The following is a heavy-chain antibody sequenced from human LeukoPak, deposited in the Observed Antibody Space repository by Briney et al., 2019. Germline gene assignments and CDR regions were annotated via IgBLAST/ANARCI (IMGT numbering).Heavy chain of an antibody. D-gene: IGHD2-15*01. CDR2: INPNSGGT. Sequence: GASVKVSCKSSGYTFTGYYIHWVRQAPGQGLEWIGRINPNSGGTSYAQKFQGRVTMTKDTSITTAYMELSKLTSDDTAVYYCARGAVVVPSWGMDVWGQGTTVTVSS. CDR1: GYTFTGYY. CDR3: ARGAVVVPSWGMDV. V-gene: IGHV1-2*06. J-gene: IGHJ6*02.